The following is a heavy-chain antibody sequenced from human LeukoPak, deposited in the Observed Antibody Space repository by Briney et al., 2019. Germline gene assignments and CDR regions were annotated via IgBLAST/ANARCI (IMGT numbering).Heavy chain of an antibody. CDR1: GFTFSSYS. V-gene: IGHV3-48*04. CDR2: ISSNSRTI. D-gene: IGHD2-21*01. CDR3: AREHCGGDTCYSDY. J-gene: IGHJ4*02. Sequence: GGSLRLSCAASGFTFSSYSMNWVRQPPGKGLEWVSYISSNSRTIYYADSVKGRFTISRDNSKSSLYLQMNSLRAEDTAVYYCAREHCGGDTCYSDYWGQGTLVTVSS.